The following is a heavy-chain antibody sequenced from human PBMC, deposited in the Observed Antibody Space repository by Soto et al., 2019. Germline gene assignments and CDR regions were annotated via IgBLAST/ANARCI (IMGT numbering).Heavy chain of an antibody. J-gene: IGHJ4*02. D-gene: IGHD5-18*01. V-gene: IGHV4-34*01. Sequence: SETLSLTCAVYGGSFSGYYWSWIRQPPGKGLEWIGEINHSGSTNYNPSLKSRVTISVDTSKNQFSLKLSSVTAADTAVYYCARGRRGYSYGYSGYWGQGTLVTDSS. CDR1: GGSFSGYY. CDR2: INHSGST. CDR3: ARGRRGYSYGYSGY.